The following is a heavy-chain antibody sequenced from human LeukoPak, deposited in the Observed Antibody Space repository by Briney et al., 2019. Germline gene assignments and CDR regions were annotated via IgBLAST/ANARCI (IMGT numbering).Heavy chain of an antibody. CDR3: ERKGGSHDF. D-gene: IGHD1-26*01. CDR1: GASISSYY. CDR2: IYHSGST. J-gene: IGHJ4*02. V-gene: IGHV4-59*08. Sequence: PSETLSLPCTASGASISSYYWSGFRQPPGKGLGWIGYIYHSGSTNYNPPLKRRVTIEVDTSKNQFSLKRSSVTAADTAMYYCERKGGSHDFWGRGTLVTVSS.